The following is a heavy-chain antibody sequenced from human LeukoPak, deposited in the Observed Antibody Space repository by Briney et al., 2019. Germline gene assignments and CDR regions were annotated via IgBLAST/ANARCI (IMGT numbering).Heavy chain of an antibody. V-gene: IGHV3-21*01. CDR2: ISSSSSYI. CDR3: ARDPIRGDAFDI. J-gene: IGHJ3*02. CDR1: GFTFSSYS. Sequence: GGSLRLSCAASGFTFSSYSMNWVRQAPGKGLEWVSSISSSSSYIYYADSVKGRFTISRVNAKNSLYLQMNSLRAEDTAVYYCARDPIRGDAFDIWGQGTMVTVSS. D-gene: IGHD5-12*01.